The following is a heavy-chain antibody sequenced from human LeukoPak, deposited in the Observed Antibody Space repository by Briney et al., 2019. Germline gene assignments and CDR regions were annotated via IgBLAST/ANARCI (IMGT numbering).Heavy chain of an antibody. CDR3: AKRITGTDHAFDI. CDR1: GFTFSSYP. CDR2: IGGSGDTT. Sequence: GGSLRLSCAASGFTFSSYPMSWVRQAPGKGLEWVSAIGGSGDTTYYADSVKGRFTISRDNSKNTLYLQMNSLRAEDTAVYYCAKRITGTDHAFDIWGQGTVVTVSS. V-gene: IGHV3-23*01. J-gene: IGHJ3*02. D-gene: IGHD1-20*01.